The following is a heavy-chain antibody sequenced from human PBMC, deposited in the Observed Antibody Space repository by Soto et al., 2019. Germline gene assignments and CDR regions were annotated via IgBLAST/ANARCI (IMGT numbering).Heavy chain of an antibody. CDR2: ISSNSGYI. Sequence: EVQLMESGGGLVKPGGSLRLSCAASGFTFSSYDMTWVRQAPGKGLEWVSFISSNSGYIYYTDSVKSRFTISRDKAENSLYLQMNSLRAEDPAVYFCVRDSYKMSHYGVFWGQGALVTVSS. D-gene: IGHD4-17*01. V-gene: IGHV3-21*01. CDR1: GFTFSSYD. CDR3: VRDSYKMSHYGVF. J-gene: IGHJ4*02.